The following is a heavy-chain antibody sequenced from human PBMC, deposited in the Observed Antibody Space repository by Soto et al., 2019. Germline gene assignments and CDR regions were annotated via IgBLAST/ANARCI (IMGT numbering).Heavy chain of an antibody. CDR1: GYTFTSYA. D-gene: IGHD6-13*01. V-gene: IGHV1-3*01. CDR3: ARSVAAAGTFEYFQH. Sequence: GASVKVSCKASGYTFTSYAMHWVRQAPGPRLEWMGWINAGNGNTKYSQKFQGRVTITRDTSASTAYMELSSLRSEDTAVYYCARSVAAAGTFEYFQHWGQGTLVTVSS. CDR2: INAGNGNT. J-gene: IGHJ1*01.